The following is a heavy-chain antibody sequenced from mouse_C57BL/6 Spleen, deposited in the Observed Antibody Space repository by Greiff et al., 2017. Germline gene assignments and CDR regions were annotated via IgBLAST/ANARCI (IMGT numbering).Heavy chain of an antibody. CDR2: IDPSDSET. CDR3: APLLRYFDV. CDR1: GYTFTSYW. Sequence: VQLQQPGAELVRPGSSVKLSCKASGYTFTSYWMHWVKQRPIQGLEWIGNIDPSDSETHYTQKFKDKATLTVDKSSSTAYMQLSSLTSEDSAVYYCAPLLRYFDVWGTGTTVTVSS. V-gene: IGHV1-52*01. D-gene: IGHD1-2*01. J-gene: IGHJ1*03.